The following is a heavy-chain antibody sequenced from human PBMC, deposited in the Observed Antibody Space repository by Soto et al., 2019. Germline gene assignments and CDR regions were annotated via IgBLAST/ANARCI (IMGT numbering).Heavy chain of an antibody. D-gene: IGHD2-15*01. Sequence: SETLSLTCTVSGGSISSYYWIWIRQPPGKGLEWIGYIYYSGSTYYNPSLKSRVTISVDTSKNQFSLKLSSVTAADTAVYYCARARGARYFDYWGQGTLVTVSS. CDR1: GGSISSYY. V-gene: IGHV4-59*08. CDR2: IYYSGST. CDR3: ARARGARYFDY. J-gene: IGHJ4*02.